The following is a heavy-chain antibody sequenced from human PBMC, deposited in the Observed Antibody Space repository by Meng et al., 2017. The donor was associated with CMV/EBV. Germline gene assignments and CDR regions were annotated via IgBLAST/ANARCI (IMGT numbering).Heavy chain of an antibody. Sequence: ASVKVSCKASGYTFTSYGISWVRQAPGQGLEWMGWISAYNGNTNYAQKLQGRVTMTTDTSTSTAYMELRSLRSDDTAVYYCARDSPYYDFWSGYYFKPNEPVLFDYWGQGTLVTVSS. CDR2: ISAYNGNT. J-gene: IGHJ4*02. CDR1: GYTFTSYG. D-gene: IGHD3-3*01. CDR3: ARDSPYYDFWSGYYFKPNEPVLFDY. V-gene: IGHV1-18*01.